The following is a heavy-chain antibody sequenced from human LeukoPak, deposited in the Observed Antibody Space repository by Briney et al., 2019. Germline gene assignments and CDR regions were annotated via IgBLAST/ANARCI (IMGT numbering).Heavy chain of an antibody. Sequence: SETLSLTCAVFGGSISSYYWSWIRQPPGKGLEWIGYIYYSGSTYYNPSLKSRVTISVDTSKNQFSLKLSSVTAADTAVYYCARSLGYCSSTSCYGNWYFDLWGRGTLVTVSS. V-gene: IGHV4-59*08. CDR2: IYYSGST. CDR3: ARSLGYCSSTSCYGNWYFDL. CDR1: GGSISSYY. D-gene: IGHD2-2*01. J-gene: IGHJ2*01.